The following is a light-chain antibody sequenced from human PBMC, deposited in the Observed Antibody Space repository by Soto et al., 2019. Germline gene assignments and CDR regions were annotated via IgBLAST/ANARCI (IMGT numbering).Light chain of an antibody. Sequence: EIVMTQSPGTLSVSPGERVTLSCRASQSVSSKVAWYQQNPGQAPRLLIFTASLRATGVPARFSGSGSGTEFTLNISSLQSEDFSVYWCQQYYNWPLEYTLAQGTKLEL. J-gene: IGKJ2*01. CDR1: QSVSSK. CDR3: QQYYNWPLEYT. V-gene: IGKV3-15*01. CDR2: TAS.